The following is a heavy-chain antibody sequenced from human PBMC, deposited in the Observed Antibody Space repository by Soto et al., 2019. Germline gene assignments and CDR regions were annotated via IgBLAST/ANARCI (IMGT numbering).Heavy chain of an antibody. CDR3: ARHGYNYGGGYFDY. Sequence: GGSLRLSCAASGVTVSSNYMSWVRQAPGKGLEWVSVIYSGGSTYYADSVKGRFTISRDNSKNTLYLKMNSLRAEDTAVYYCARHGYNYGGGYFDYWGQGTLVTVSS. CDR1: GVTVSSNY. CDR2: IYSGGST. D-gene: IGHD5-18*01. J-gene: IGHJ4*02. V-gene: IGHV3-66*04.